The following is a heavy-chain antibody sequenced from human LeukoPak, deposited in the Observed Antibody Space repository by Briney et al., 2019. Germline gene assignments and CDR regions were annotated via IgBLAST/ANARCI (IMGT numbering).Heavy chain of an antibody. CDR3: ARDKIVGPTNFDN. D-gene: IGHD1-26*01. J-gene: IGHJ4*02. CDR1: GFTFSSYW. CDR2: IKQDESEK. V-gene: IGHV3-7*03. Sequence: SGGSLRLSCAASGFTFSSYWMSWVRQAPGKGPEWVANIKQDESEKYYVDSVKGRFTISRDNAKNSLYLQMNSLRAEDTAVYYCARDKIVGPTNFDNWAQGTLVTVSS.